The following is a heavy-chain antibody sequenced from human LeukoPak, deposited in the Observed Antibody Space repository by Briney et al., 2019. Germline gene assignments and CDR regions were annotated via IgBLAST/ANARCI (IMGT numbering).Heavy chain of an antibody. V-gene: IGHV1-69*05. CDR1: GGTFSSYD. D-gene: IGHD2-2*01. CDR3: ARCGDSTSCYDLDY. Sequence: SVKVSCKASGGTFSSYDISWVRQAPGQGLEWMGGIIPIFGTANYAQKFQGRVTITTDESTSTAYMELSSLRSEDTAVYYCARCGDSTSCYDLDYWGQGTLVTVSS. CDR2: IIPIFGTA. J-gene: IGHJ4*02.